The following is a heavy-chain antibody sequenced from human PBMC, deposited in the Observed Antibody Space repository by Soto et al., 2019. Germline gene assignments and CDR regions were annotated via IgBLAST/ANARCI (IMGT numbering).Heavy chain of an antibody. CDR2: INAHSGGT. CDR1: GFSFTGYY. D-gene: IGHD6-6*01. Sequence: ASVKVSCKASGFSFTGYYIHWLRQAPGQGLEWMGWINAHSGGTEYAQKFQGRVTLTRDTSIATAYLTLTSLTSDDTALYYCAKHLPRQLAYGLDPGGQGTQVTVSS. CDR3: AKHLPRQLAYGLDP. V-gene: IGHV1-2*02. J-gene: IGHJ5*02.